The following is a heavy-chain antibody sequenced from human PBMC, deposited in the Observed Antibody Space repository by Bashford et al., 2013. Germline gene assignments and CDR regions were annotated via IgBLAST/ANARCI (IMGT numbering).Heavy chain of an antibody. J-gene: IGHJ5*02. CDR3: ATVTYYYDIRENWLDP. CDR1: GFTFDDYT. Sequence: GGSLRLSCAASGFTFDDYTMHWVRQAPGKGLEWVSTISGDGGDAYYAGSVKGRFTISRDNDKSTLYLQMDSLRVEDTAMYFCATVTYYYDIRENWLDPWGQGTLVTVSS. V-gene: IGHV3-43*01. D-gene: IGHD3-22*01. CDR2: ISGDGGDA.